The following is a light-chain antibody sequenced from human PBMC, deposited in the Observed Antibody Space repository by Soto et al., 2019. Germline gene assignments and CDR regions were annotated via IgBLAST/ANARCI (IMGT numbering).Light chain of an antibody. CDR1: QSVSSY. CDR3: QQYGSSPLT. CDR2: DAS. V-gene: IGKV3-11*01. Sequence: EIVLKQSPATLSLSPGESATLSCRASQSVSSYLAWYQQKPGQAPRLLIYDASNRATGIPARFSGSGSGTDFTLTISRLEPEDFAVYYCQQYGSSPLTFGGGTKVDI. J-gene: IGKJ4*01.